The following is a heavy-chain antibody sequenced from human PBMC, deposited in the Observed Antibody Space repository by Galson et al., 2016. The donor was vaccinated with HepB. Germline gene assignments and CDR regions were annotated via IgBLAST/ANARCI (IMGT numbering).Heavy chain of an antibody. CDR2: ICGRCGDM. V-gene: IGHV3-23*01. Sequence: SLRLSCAASGFTFDKYGMTWFRQAPGKGLEWVSTICGRCGDMDYADSVKGRFTISRDDSKNNVYLHMNSLRVEDTAIYYCAIDPSQWHDLLFGNWAQGTLVTVSA. D-gene: IGHD6-19*01. J-gene: IGHJ4*02. CDR3: AIDPSQWHDLLFGN. CDR1: GFTFDKYG.